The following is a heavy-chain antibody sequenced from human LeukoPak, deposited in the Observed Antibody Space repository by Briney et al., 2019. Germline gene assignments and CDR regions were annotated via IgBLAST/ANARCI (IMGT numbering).Heavy chain of an antibody. CDR2: ISGSGGST. CDR1: GFTVSSNY. J-gene: IGHJ4*02. V-gene: IGHV3-23*01. CDR3: AKRDYDDYFDY. D-gene: IGHD3-22*01. Sequence: GGSLRLSCAASGFTVSSNYMSWVRQAPGKGLEWVSAISGSGGSTYYADSVKGRFTISRDNSKNTLYLQMNSLRAEDTAVYYCAKRDYDDYFDYWGQGTLVTVSS.